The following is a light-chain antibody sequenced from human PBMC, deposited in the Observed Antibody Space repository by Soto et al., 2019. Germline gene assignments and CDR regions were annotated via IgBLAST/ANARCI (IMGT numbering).Light chain of an antibody. Sequence: EMMLTQSPGTLSLSPGERATLSCRASQSVSSYLAWYQQKPGQAPRLLIYDTSNRATGVPARFSGSGSGTDFTLTISSLEPEDCAIYYCQQRQYWPPITFGQGTRLEIK. V-gene: IGKV3-11*01. CDR1: QSVSSY. CDR3: QQRQYWPPIT. J-gene: IGKJ5*01. CDR2: DTS.